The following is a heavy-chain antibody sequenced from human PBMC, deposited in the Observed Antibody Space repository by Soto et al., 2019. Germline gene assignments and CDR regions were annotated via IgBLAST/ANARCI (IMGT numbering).Heavy chain of an antibody. Sequence: SGPTLVNPTQTLTLTCTFSGFSLSSRGVGVGWVRQPPGKALEWLALIMWNDDNHYSPSLKSRLTITKDTSKNQVVLTMTNMDPVDTATFYCAHYSSGYYYVSGSSCAFDIWGQGTVVTVSS. V-gene: IGHV2-5*01. D-gene: IGHD3-10*01. CDR3: AHYSSGYYYVSGSSCAFDI. CDR1: GFSLSSRGVG. J-gene: IGHJ3*02. CDR2: IMWNDDN.